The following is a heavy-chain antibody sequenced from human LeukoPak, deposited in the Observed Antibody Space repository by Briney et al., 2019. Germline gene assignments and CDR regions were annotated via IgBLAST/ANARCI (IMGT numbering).Heavy chain of an antibody. CDR3: ARQGGGFWYFDL. D-gene: IGHD6-25*01. CDR1: GGSISSYY. Sequence: PSETLSLTCTVSGGSISSYYWSWIRQPPGKGLEWIGYIYYSGSTNYNPSLKSRVTISVDTSKNQFSLKLSSVTAADTAVYYCARQGGGFWYFDLWGRGTLFTVSP. CDR2: IYYSGST. J-gene: IGHJ2*01. V-gene: IGHV4-59*08.